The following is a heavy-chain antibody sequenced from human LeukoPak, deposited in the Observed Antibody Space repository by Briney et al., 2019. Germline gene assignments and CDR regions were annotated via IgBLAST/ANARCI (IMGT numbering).Heavy chain of an antibody. Sequence: PGRSLRLSCAASGFTFSSYGMHWVRQVPGKGLEWVALIWYDGSNKYYTDSVKGRLTISRDNSKNTLYLQMNSLRAEDTAVYYWGRGNSGSPETPDYWGQGTVVSVSS. V-gene: IGHV3-33*01. J-gene: IGHJ4*02. CDR1: GFTFSSYG. D-gene: IGHD1-26*01. CDR3: GRGNSGSPETPDY. CDR2: IWYDGSNK.